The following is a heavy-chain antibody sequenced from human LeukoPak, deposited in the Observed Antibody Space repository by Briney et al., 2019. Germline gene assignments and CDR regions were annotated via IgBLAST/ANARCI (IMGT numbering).Heavy chain of an antibody. CDR3: AKRGVVIRVILVGFHKEAYYFDS. D-gene: IGHD3-22*01. V-gene: IGHV3-23*01. Sequence: GGSLRLSCVASGFSFNNYAMNWVRQAPGKGLEWVSLIIGSSGTTFYADSVKGRFTISRDKSKSTLYLQMNSLRAEDTAVYFCAKRGVVIRVILVGFHKEAYYFDSWGQGALVTVSS. J-gene: IGHJ4*02. CDR2: IIGSSGTT. CDR1: GFSFNNYA.